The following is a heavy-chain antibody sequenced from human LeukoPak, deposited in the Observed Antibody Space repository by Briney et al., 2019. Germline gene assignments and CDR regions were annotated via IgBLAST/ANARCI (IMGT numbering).Heavy chain of an antibody. V-gene: IGHV3-23*01. CDR1: AFIFSGHW. J-gene: IGHJ4*02. CDR2: ISGSGGST. CDR3: AKGRVGATYDY. D-gene: IGHD1-26*01. Sequence: PGGSLRLSCEGSAFIFSGHWMNWVRQTPGKGLEWVSAISGSGGSTYYADSVKGRFTISRDNSKNTLYLQMNSLRAEDTAVYYCAKGRVGATYDYWGQGTLVTVSS.